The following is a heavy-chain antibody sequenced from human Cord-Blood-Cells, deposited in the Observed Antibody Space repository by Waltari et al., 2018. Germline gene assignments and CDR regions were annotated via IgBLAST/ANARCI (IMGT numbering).Heavy chain of an antibody. Sequence: QVQLVQSGAGAKKPGSSVKVYCKASGGTFSSYAISWVRQAPGQGLEWMGGIIPIFGTANYAQKFQGRVTITADESTSTAYMELSSLRSEDTAVYYCARSEGDLDAFDIWGQGTMVTVSS. J-gene: IGHJ3*02. CDR1: GGTFSSYA. V-gene: IGHV1-69*01. CDR2: IIPIFGTA. D-gene: IGHD2-21*02. CDR3: ARSEGDLDAFDI.